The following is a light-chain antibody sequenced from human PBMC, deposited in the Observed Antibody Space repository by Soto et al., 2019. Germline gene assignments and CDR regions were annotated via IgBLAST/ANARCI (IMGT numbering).Light chain of an antibody. CDR1: SSDVGGYDF. V-gene: IGLV2-14*03. CDR2: DVT. Sequence: QSALTQPASVSGSPGQSVTISCTGTSSDVGGYDFVSWYQQHPGKAPKFIIYDVTNRPSGVSNRFSGSKSGNTASLTISGLQAEDEADYYCSSYTTDNTLVFGTGTKLTVL. CDR3: SSYTTDNTLV. J-gene: IGLJ1*01.